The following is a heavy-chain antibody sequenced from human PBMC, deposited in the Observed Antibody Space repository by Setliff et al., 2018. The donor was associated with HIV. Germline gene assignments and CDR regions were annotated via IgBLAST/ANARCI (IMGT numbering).Heavy chain of an antibody. J-gene: IGHJ3*02. CDR1: GYSISSGYY. Sequence: SETLSLTCAVSGYSISSGYYWAWIRQPPGKGLEWIGSIYHGGTTYYNPSLKSRSTISEDTSKNQLSLSLSSVTAADSAMYYCAKDVRAGLDLSPSDIWGQGTMVTVSS. CDR3: AKDVRAGLDLSPSDI. CDR2: IYHGGTT. D-gene: IGHD4-17*01. V-gene: IGHV4-38-2*02.